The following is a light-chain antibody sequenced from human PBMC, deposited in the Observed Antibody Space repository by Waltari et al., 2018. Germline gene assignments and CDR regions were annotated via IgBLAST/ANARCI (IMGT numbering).Light chain of an antibody. CDR3: QQRSNWTPHT. V-gene: IGKV3-11*01. CDR1: QSVSSY. J-gene: IGKJ2*01. Sequence: DIVLTQSPATLSLSPGDTATLSCRASQSVSSYLAWYQQKPGQPPRLLIYDASNRATGVPARFRGSGSGTEFTLPISSLEAEDFAVYYCQQRSNWTPHTFGQGARLEIK. CDR2: DAS.